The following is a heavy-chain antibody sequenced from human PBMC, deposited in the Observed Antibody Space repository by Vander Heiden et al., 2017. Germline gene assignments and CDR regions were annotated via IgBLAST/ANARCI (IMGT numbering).Heavy chain of an antibody. D-gene: IGHD6-25*01. Sequence: EVQLMSSGGVLVKPGGSMRLSSPVPGFTLLSYNMDWVRQAPGKGLEWVSSISITSSHIYYADSLKGRFTISRDNAKNSLFLQMNSLRVDDTAVYYCARGAVDLQRNDALDLWGQGTTVTVSS. CDR3: ARGAVDLQRNDALDL. J-gene: IGHJ3*01. CDR1: GFTLLSYN. CDR2: ISITSSHI. V-gene: IGHV3-21*01.